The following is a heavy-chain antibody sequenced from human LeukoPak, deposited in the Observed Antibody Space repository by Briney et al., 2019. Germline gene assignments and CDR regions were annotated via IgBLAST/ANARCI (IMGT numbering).Heavy chain of an antibody. D-gene: IGHD1-1*01. Sequence: PGGSLRLSCAASGFTFSSYAMSWVRQAPGKGLEWVSAISGSGGSTYYADSVKGRFTISRDNSKNTLYLQMNSLRAEDTAVYYCAPRGSPVEKIDYWGQGTLVTVSS. J-gene: IGHJ4*02. V-gene: IGHV3-23*01. CDR2: ISGSGGST. CDR1: GFTFSSYA. CDR3: APRGSPVEKIDY.